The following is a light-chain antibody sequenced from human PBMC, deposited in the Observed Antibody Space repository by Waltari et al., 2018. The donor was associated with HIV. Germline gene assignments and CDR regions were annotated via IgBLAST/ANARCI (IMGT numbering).Light chain of an antibody. J-gene: IGLJ2*01. Sequence: QSVLTQPPSVSGAPGQRVTISCTGSSSNIGAGFDVHWYQQLPGTAPKLLMYGNGNRPSGVPDLVSGSKSGTSASLAVAGLQAGDEADYDCQSYDASLSGVIFGGGTELTVL. CDR3: QSYDASLSGVI. V-gene: IGLV1-40*01. CDR2: GNG. CDR1: SSNIGAGFD.